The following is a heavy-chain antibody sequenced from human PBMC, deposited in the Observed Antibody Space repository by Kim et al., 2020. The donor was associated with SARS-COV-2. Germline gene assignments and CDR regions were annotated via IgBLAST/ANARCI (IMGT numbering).Heavy chain of an antibody. J-gene: IGHJ6*02. CDR3: ARAQGYYVPYYYGMDV. D-gene: IGHD3-10*02. V-gene: IGHV4-59*01. Sequence: SLKSRVTISVDTSKNQFSLKLSSVTAADTAVYYCARAQGYYVPYYYGMDVWGQGTTVTVSS.